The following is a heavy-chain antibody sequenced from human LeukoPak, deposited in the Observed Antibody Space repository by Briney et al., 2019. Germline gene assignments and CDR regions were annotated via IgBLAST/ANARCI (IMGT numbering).Heavy chain of an antibody. J-gene: IGHJ4*02. CDR2: IYSSGSA. CDR3: VTAAHPNLATY. V-gene: IGHV3-66*01. CDR1: GFTVSSNY. D-gene: IGHD1-14*01. Sequence: GGSLRLSCAVSGFTVSSNYMNWVRQAPGRGLEWISIIYSSGSAYYADFVKGRFTISRDASENMLYLQMNSLRAEDTALYYCVTAAHPNLATYWGQGTLVTVSS.